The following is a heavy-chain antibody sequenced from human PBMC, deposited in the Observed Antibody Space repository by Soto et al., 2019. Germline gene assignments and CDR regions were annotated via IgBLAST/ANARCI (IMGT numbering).Heavy chain of an antibody. J-gene: IGHJ6*03. CDR2: IYYRSRWHS. Sequence: SQTLSLTCAISGDSVSTKSGAWNWVRQSPSRGLEWLGRIYYRSRWHSEFALSVKSRISINPDTAKNQFSLQLNSVTPEDTAVYYCALGSRGYYMDVWDRGTTVTVSS. CDR3: ALGSRGYYMDV. D-gene: IGHD1-26*01. V-gene: IGHV6-1*01. CDR1: GDSVSTKSGA.